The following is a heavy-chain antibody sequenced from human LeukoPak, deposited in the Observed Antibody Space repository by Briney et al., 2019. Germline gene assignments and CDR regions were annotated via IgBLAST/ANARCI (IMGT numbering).Heavy chain of an antibody. CDR2: MNPNSGNT. J-gene: IGHJ5*02. D-gene: IGHD5-12*01. V-gene: IGHV1-8*01. Sequence: ASVKVSCKASGYTFTSYDINWVRQATGQGLEWMGWMNPNSGNTGYAQKFQGRVTMTRNTSISTAYMELSSLRSEDTAVYYCARSPRGYSGYEARLNWFDPWGQGTLVTVSS. CDR3: ARSPRGYSGYEARLNWFDP. CDR1: GYTFTSYD.